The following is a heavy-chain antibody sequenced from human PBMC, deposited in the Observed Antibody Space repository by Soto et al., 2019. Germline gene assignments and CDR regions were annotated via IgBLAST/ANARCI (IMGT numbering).Heavy chain of an antibody. V-gene: IGHV3-23*01. D-gene: IGHD2-21*01. Sequence: GSLRLSCAGSGVTFSIYAMSWVRQAPGKGLEWVSLTTGSGKTYYTDSVKGRFTVSRDNAKHTLYLEIDYFRGEDTAVYYCAKDFGPYKDGPTYYGYPDYWGQGALVTVSS. CDR2: TTGSGKT. CDR3: AKDFGPYKDGPTYYGYPDY. J-gene: IGHJ4*02. CDR1: GVTFSIYA.